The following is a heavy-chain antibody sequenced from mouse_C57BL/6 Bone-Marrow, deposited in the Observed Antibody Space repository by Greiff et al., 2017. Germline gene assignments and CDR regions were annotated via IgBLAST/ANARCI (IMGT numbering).Heavy chain of an antibody. J-gene: IGHJ3*01. Sequence: VQLQQSGAELARPGASVKLSCKASGYTFTSYGISWVKQRTGQGLEWIGEIYPRSGNTYYNEKFKGKATLTADKFSSTAYMELRSLTSEDSAVYFCATPYYYGSSYQFAYWGQGTLVTVSA. CDR2: IYPRSGNT. CDR3: ATPYYYGSSYQFAY. D-gene: IGHD1-1*01. CDR1: GYTFTSYG. V-gene: IGHV1-81*01.